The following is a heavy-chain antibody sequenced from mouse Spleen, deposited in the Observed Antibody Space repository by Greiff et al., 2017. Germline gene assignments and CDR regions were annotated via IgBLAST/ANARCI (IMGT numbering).Heavy chain of an antibody. CDR1: GYTFTNYW. J-gene: IGHJ3*01. V-gene: IGHV1-63*01. Sequence: QVQLQQSGAELVRPGTSVKISCKASGYTFTNYWLGWVKQRPGHGLEWIGDIYPGGGYTNYNGKFKGKATLTADKSSSTAYMELRSLTSEDSAVYYCARDDGYYAWFAYWGQGTLVTVSA. D-gene: IGHD2-3*01. CDR2: IYPGGGYT. CDR3: ARDDGYYAWFAY.